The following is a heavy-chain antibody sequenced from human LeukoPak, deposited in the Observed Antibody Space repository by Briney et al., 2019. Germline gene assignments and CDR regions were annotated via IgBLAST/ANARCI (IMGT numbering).Heavy chain of an antibody. J-gene: IGHJ3*02. V-gene: IGHV3-30*02. Sequence: GGSLRLSCAASGFTFSSYGMHWVRQAPGKGLEWVAFIRYDGSNKYYADSVKGRFTISRDNSKNTLYLQMNSLRAEDTAVYYCAREYFDWLLSLGAFDIWGQGTMVTVSS. D-gene: IGHD3-9*01. CDR3: AREYFDWLLSLGAFDI. CDR1: GFTFSSYG. CDR2: IRYDGSNK.